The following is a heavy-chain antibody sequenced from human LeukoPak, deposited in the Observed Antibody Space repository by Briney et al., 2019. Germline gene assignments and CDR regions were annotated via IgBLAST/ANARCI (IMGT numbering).Heavy chain of an antibody. V-gene: IGHV5-51*01. CDR1: GSIFTNYW. Sequence: GASLQISCKGSGSIFTNYWIAWVRQLPGKGLEWMGIIYPGDSDTRYSPSFQGQVTISADKSISTAYQQWSSLKASDTAIYYCARPSSGWPIYDYWGQGTLVTVSS. J-gene: IGHJ4*02. D-gene: IGHD6-19*01. CDR3: ARPSSGWPIYDY. CDR2: IYPGDSDT.